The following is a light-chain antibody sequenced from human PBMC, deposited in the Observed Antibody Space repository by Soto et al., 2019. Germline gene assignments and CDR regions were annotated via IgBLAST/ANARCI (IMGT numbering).Light chain of an antibody. CDR3: SSYAGSNANV. J-gene: IGLJ1*01. V-gene: IGLV2-8*01. CDR1: SSDVGGYNY. CDR2: EVS. Sequence: QSALTQPPSASGSPGQSVTISCTGTSSDVGGYNYVSWYPQHPGKAPKLMIYEVSKRPSGVPDRFSGSKSGNTASLTVSGLQAEDEADYYCSSYAGSNANVFGTGTKVTVL.